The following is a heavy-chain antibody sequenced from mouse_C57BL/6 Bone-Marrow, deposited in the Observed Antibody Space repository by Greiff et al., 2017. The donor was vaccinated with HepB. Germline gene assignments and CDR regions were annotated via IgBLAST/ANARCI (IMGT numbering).Heavy chain of an antibody. CDR2: IYPRSGNT. J-gene: IGHJ4*01. V-gene: IGHV1-81*01. D-gene: IGHD2-14*01. CDR3: ARRGTGYPHYYAMDY. Sequence: VQLQQSGAELARPGASVKLSCKASGYTFTSYGISWVKQSTGQGLEWIGEIYPRSGNTYYNEKFKGKATLTADKSSSTAYMELRSLTSEDSAVYFCARRGTGYPHYYAMDYWGQGTSVTVSS. CDR1: GYTFTSYG.